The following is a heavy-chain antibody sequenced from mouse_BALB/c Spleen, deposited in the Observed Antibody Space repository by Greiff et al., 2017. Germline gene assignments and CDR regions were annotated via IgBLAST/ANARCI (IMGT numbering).Heavy chain of an antibody. J-gene: IGHJ3*01. CDR2: ISSGSSTI. V-gene: IGHV5-17*02. CDR1: GFTFSSFG. CDR3: ARDYGSSYAFAY. Sequence: DVHLVESGGGLVQPGGSRKLSCAASGFTFSSFGMHWVRQAPEKGLEWVAYISSGSSTIYYADTVKGRFTISRDNPKNTLYLEMSSLRSEDTAMYYCARDYGSSYAFAYWGQGTLVTVSA. D-gene: IGHD1-1*01.